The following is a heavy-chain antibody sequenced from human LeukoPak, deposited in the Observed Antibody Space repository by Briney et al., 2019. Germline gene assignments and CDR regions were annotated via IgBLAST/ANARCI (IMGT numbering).Heavy chain of an antibody. CDR1: RFTFSSYA. J-gene: IGHJ3*02. Sequence: GGSLRLSCAASRFTFSSYAINWVRQAPGKGLEWVSAISGSGGSTDYADSVKGRFTISRDNSKNTLSLQMDSLRAEDTAVYYCAKPLISGSYYGAFDIWGQGTMVTVSS. V-gene: IGHV3-23*01. D-gene: IGHD1-26*01. CDR2: ISGSGGST. CDR3: AKPLISGSYYGAFDI.